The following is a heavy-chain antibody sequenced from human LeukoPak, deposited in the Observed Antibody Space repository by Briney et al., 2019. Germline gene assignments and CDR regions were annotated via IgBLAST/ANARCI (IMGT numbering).Heavy chain of an antibody. CDR3: SRRGWGSYSQDY. CDR1: GFTFGDYF. V-gene: IGHV3-11*01. Sequence: GGSLRLSCEGTGFTFGDYFMTWIRQAPGKGLEWLSYISGTSQTIYYADSVRGRFTVSRDNARQSLFLQMNSLRVDDMAVYYCSRRGWGSYSQDYWGQGTPVTVSA. D-gene: IGHD3-10*01. J-gene: IGHJ4*02. CDR2: ISGTSQTI.